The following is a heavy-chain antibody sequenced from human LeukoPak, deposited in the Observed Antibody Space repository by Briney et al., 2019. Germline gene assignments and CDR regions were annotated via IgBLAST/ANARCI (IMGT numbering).Heavy chain of an antibody. J-gene: IGHJ4*02. V-gene: IGHV1-46*01. D-gene: IGHD1-26*01. CDR1: GYTFTSSH. Sequence: ASVKVSCKASGYTFTSSHMHWVRQAPGQGLEWMGIINPSDVSTSYSQKFQGRVTMSRDTSTSTVYMELSGLRSEDTAVYYCARDPVGAPDYWGQGTLVTVSS. CDR2: INPSDVST. CDR3: ARDPVGAPDY.